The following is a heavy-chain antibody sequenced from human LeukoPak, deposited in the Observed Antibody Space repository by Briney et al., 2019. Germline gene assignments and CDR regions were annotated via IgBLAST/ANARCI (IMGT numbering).Heavy chain of an antibody. J-gene: IGHJ4*02. Sequence: GGSLRLSCAASGFTFSSYSMNWVRQAPGKGLEWVSSISSSRSYIYYADSVKGRFTISRDNAKNSLYLQMNSLRAEDTAVYYCARDSRSTFDYFDYWGQGTLVTVSS. V-gene: IGHV3-21*01. CDR3: ARDSRSTFDYFDY. CDR2: ISSSRSYI. CDR1: GFTFSSYS. D-gene: IGHD3-16*01.